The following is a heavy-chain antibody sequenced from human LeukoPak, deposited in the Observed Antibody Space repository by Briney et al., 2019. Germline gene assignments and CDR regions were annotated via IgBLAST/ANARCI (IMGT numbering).Heavy chain of an antibody. J-gene: IGHJ4*02. D-gene: IGHD6-13*01. CDR2: SSAYNGNT. CDR3: ARDAGQQLNYFDY. Sequence: ASVKVSCQASGYTIPSYRLSWVLQAPGQGLEWMGWSSAYNGNTNYAQKLQGRVTMTTHTSTSTAYMELESLRSDDAAVYYCARDAGQQLNYFDYWGGGALVSVSS. V-gene: IGHV1-18*01. CDR1: GYTIPSYR.